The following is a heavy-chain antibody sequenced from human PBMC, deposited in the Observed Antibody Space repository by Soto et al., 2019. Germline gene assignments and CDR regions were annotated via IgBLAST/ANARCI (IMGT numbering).Heavy chain of an antibody. J-gene: IGHJ4*02. CDR2: INHSGST. CDR1: GGSFSGYY. V-gene: IGHV4-34*01. D-gene: IGHD6-19*01. CDR3: ARGHRSSGWYRFRYFDY. Sequence: QVQLQQWGAGLLKPSETLSLTCAVYGGSFSGYYWSWIRQPPGKGLEWIGEINHSGSTNYNPSLKSRVTISVDTSKNQFSLKLSSVTAADTAVYYCARGHRSSGWYRFRYFDYWGQGTLVTVSS.